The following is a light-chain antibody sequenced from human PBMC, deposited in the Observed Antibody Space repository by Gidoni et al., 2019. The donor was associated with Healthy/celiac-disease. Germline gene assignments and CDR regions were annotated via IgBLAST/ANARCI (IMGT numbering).Light chain of an antibody. J-gene: IGKJ4*01. V-gene: IGKV1-27*01. CDR1: TGISNV. Sequence: DIQMNQSPSSLSASVGDRVTITCRASTGISNVLAWYQQKPGKVPKLLIYASSTLQSGVPSRFSGSGSGTDFTRTIISLQPEDFSTYYCQNYNSSPLTFGGGTKVEIK. CDR3: QNYNSSPLT. CDR2: ASS.